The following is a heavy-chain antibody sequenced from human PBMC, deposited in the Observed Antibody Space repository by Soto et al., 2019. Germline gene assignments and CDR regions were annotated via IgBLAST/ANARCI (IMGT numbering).Heavy chain of an antibody. D-gene: IGHD3-16*01. CDR3: ARGVLH. J-gene: IGHJ4*02. CDR1: GGSISSGGYY. CDR2: IYYSGST. V-gene: IGHV4-31*03. Sequence: QVQLQESGPGLVKPSQTLSLTCTVSGGSISSGGYYWSWIRQHPGKGLEWIGSIYYSGSTYYNPSPXSXXTRSVDTSKNQFYLKLSSVPAADTAVYYCARGVLHWGQGTLVTVSS.